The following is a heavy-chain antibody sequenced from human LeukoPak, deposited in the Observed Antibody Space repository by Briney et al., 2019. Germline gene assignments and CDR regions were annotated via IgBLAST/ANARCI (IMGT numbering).Heavy chain of an antibody. CDR2: INPNSGGT. J-gene: IGHJ4*02. CDR1: GYTFTGYC. Sequence: ASVKVSCKASGYTFTGYCMHWVRQAPGQGLEWMGWINPNSGGTNYAPKFQGRVTMTRDTSISTAYLELSRLTSDATAVYYCAREPPAYYFDYWGQGTLVTDSS. V-gene: IGHV1-2*02. CDR3: AREPPAYYFDY.